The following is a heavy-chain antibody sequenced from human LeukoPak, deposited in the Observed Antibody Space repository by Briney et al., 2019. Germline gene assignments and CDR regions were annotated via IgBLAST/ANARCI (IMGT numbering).Heavy chain of an antibody. D-gene: IGHD6-6*01. J-gene: IGHJ4*02. CDR3: VRDSGSRSSGIFDY. CDR2: IKQDGSEQ. CDR1: GFTFSSYA. V-gene: IGHV3-7*01. Sequence: QPGGSLRLSCAASGFTFSSYAMSWVRQAPGKGLEWVANIKQDGSEQYYAGSVKGRFTISRDNARNSVSLLINSLRVDDTAVYYCVRDSGSRSSGIFDYWGQGALVTVSS.